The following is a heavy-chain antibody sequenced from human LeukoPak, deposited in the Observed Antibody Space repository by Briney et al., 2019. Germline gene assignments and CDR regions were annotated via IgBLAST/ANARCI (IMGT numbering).Heavy chain of an antibody. J-gene: IGHJ4*02. CDR1: GFTFSTSW. CDR2: IKQHGSEI. Sequence: PGGSLRLSCAASGFTFSTSWMNWDRRAPGKGLEWVALIKQHGSEIYYADSVKGRFAISRDDAASSLYLQMHSLRAEDTAVYYCATDRGTYWGQGTLVTVSS. CDR3: ATDRGTY. V-gene: IGHV3-7*01. D-gene: IGHD3-10*01.